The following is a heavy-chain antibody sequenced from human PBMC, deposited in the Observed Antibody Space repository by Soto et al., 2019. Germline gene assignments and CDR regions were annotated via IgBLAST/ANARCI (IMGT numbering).Heavy chain of an antibody. J-gene: IGHJ3*02. D-gene: IGHD2-15*01. V-gene: IGHV1-69*02. CDR1: GGTFSSYT. CDR2: IIPILGIA. Sequence: QVQLVQSGAEVKKPGSSVKVSCKASGGTFSSYTISWVRQAPGQGLEWMGRIIPILGIANYAQKFQGRVTITADKATSTAYMELSSVRCEATAVYYCARTEGYCSGGSCRNDAFDIWGQGTMVTVSS. CDR3: ARTEGYCSGGSCRNDAFDI.